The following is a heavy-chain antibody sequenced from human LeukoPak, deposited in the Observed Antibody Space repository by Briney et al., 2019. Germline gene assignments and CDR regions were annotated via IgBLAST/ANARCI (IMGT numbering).Heavy chain of an antibody. CDR2: MLPDSGKA. J-gene: IGHJ6*03. V-gene: IGHV1-8*01. Sequence: GASVKASCRASGYDFSNYDINWVRQAPGQGLEWMGWMLPDSGKAGFAQKFQGRVIMTRNTSNSTAYMELSRLTSDDTAVYYCARGVGEVVSAEHVYCMDVWGKGTTVTVSS. CDR1: GYDFSNYD. CDR3: ARGVGEVVSAEHVYCMDV. D-gene: IGHD1-14*01.